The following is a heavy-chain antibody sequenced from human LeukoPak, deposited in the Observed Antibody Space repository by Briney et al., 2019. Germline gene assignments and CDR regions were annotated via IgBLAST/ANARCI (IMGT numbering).Heavy chain of an antibody. V-gene: IGHV3-33*01. CDR2: IWYDGSNK. D-gene: IGHD3-22*01. CDR3: ARGVDYYENSGTIDY. CDR1: GFTFNYYG. J-gene: IGHJ4*02. Sequence: PGGSLRLSCAASGFTFNYYGMHWVRQPPGKGLEWVAIIWYDGSNKKYEDSVKGRFTISRDNSKNTLYLQMNSLRAEDTAVYYCARGVDYYENSGTIDYWGQGTLVTVSS.